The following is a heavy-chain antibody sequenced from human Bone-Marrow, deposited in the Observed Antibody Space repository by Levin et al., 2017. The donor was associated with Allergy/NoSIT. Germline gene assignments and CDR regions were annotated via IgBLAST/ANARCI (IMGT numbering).Heavy chain of an antibody. CDR3: AKHQWLPSDALDV. Sequence: GESLKISCEASGFTFTTYAMTWVRQAPGKGLEWVATISRDSRSTHFADSVQGRFTIFRDDSKNTLHLQMITVRAEDTAIYYCAKHQWLPSDALDVWGQGTIVTVSS. V-gene: IGHV3-23*01. D-gene: IGHD6-19*01. CDR2: ISRDSRST. J-gene: IGHJ3*01. CDR1: GFTFTTYA.